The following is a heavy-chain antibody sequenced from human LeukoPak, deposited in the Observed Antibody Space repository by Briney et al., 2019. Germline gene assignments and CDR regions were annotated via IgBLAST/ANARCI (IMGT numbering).Heavy chain of an antibody. V-gene: IGHV1-46*01. CDR3: ARDLSYYDSSGNAIDY. CDR2: INPSGGST. Sequence: ASVKVSCKASRYTFTSYYMHWVRQAPGQGLEWMGIINPSGGSTSYAQKFQGRVTMTRDMSTSTVYMELSSLRSEDTAVYYCARDLSYYDSSGNAIDYWGQGTLVTVSS. CDR1: RYTFTSYY. J-gene: IGHJ4*02. D-gene: IGHD3-22*01.